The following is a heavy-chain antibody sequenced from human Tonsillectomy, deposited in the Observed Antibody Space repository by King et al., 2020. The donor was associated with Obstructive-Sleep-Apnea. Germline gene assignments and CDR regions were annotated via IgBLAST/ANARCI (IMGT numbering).Heavy chain of an antibody. D-gene: IGHD1-26*01. V-gene: IGHV1-69*09. CDR3: ARYVVGTVGATVGATDPPEYYFHY. CDR2: IIPILGVA. J-gene: IGHJ4*02. Sequence: VQLVQSGAEMKKPGSSVKVSCKASGGTFSNYAIIWVRQAPGQGCEWMGGIIPILGVANYAQKVHGRVIIAADKPTNTYHMELSSLTAEDTAVYYCARYVVGTVGATVGATDPPEYYFHYWGQGTLVTVSS. CDR1: GGTFSNYA.